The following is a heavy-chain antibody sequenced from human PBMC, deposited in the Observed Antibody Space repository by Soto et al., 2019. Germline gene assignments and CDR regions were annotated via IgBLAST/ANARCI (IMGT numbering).Heavy chain of an antibody. V-gene: IGHV3-23*01. CDR1: GFSFSNYA. J-gene: IGHJ3*01. D-gene: IGHD3-22*01. CDR3: AKESYYDSTGYQGAFDL. CDR2: ISYSGGTT. Sequence: GGSLRLSCAASGFSFSNYAMSWVRQAPGKGLEWVSAISYSGGTTYNADSVKGRFTISRDNSKNSLYLHMNSLRAEDTALYYCAKESYYDSTGYQGAFDLWGQGTMVTVSS.